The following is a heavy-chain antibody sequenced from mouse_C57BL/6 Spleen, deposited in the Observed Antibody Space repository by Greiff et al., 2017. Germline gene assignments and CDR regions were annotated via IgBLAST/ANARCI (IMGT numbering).Heavy chain of an antibody. D-gene: IGHD1-1*01. J-gene: IGHJ2*01. CDR3: ARSDYYGSSYDY. V-gene: IGHV1-53*01. CDR1: GYAFSSYW. Sequence: QVQLQQSGAELVKPGASVKISCKASGYAFSSYWMHWVKQRPGQGLEWIGNINPSNGGTNYNEKFKSKATLTVDKSSSTAYMQLSSLTSEDSAVYYCARSDYYGSSYDYWGQGTTLTVSS. CDR2: INPSNGGT.